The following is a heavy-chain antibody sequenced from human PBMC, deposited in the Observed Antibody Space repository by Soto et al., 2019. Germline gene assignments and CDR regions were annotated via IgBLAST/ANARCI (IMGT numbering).Heavy chain of an antibody. V-gene: IGHV4-34*01. CDR1: GEYFSANY. Sequence: QVQLQQWGAGLLKPSETLSLTCDISGEYFSANYWSWIRQTPGKGLEWLGEINHAGTTNYNPSVEDRIIISADAPKNHFSLKLTSVTAMDTAVYYCATGGLFSSWGQGTLVTVSS. J-gene: IGHJ5*02. CDR2: INHAGTT. CDR3: ATGGLFSS. D-gene: IGHD3-3*01.